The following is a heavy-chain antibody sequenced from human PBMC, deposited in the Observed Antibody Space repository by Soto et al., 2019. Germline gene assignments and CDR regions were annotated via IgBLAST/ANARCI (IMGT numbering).Heavy chain of an antibody. Sequence: GASVKVACKASGYTLTSYGISWVRQAPGQGLEWMGWISAYNGNTNYAQKLQGRVTMTTDTSTSTAYMELRSLRSDDTAVYYCARDREYYDFWSGLSRYYYYGMDVWGQGTTVTVSS. CDR3: ARDREYYDFWSGLSRYYYYGMDV. D-gene: IGHD3-3*01. V-gene: IGHV1-18*01. CDR1: GYTLTSYG. J-gene: IGHJ6*02. CDR2: ISAYNGNT.